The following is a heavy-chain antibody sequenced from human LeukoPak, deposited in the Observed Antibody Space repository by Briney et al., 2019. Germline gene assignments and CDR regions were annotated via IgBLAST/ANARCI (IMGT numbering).Heavy chain of an antibody. J-gene: IGHJ4*02. V-gene: IGHV4-34*01. CDR1: GSSISSYY. CDR2: INHSGST. D-gene: IGHD6-13*01. Sequence: PSETLSLTCTVSGSSISSYYWSWIRQPPGKGLEWIGEINHSGSTNYNPSLKSRVTISVDTSKNQFSLKLSSVTAADTAVYYCARAPKYSSSWYRKYFYYWGQGTLLTLS. CDR3: ARAPKYSSSWYRKYFYY.